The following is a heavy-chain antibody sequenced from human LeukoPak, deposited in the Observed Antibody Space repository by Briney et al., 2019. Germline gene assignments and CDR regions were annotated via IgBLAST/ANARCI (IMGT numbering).Heavy chain of an antibody. V-gene: IGHV3-74*01. CDR3: EATFRRRGTTYYY. D-gene: IGHD1-1*01. CDR2: INSDGSRT. CDR1: GFTFSSFW. Sequence: GGSLRLPCAASGFTFSSFWMHWVRQVPGKGLVWVSHINSDGSRTNYADSVTGRFTISRDTARNTLYLQMNSLRAEDTAVYYCEATFRRRGTTYYYWGQGTLVSVSS. J-gene: IGHJ4*02.